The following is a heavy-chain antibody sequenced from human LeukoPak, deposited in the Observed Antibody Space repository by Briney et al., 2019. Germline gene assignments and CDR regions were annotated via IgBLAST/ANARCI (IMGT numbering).Heavy chain of an antibody. J-gene: IGHJ5*02. V-gene: IGHV1-2*02. Sequence: ASVKVSCKASGYTFTGYYMHWVRQAPGQGLEWMGWINPNSGGTNYAQNFQGRVTMTRDTSISTAHMELSRLRSDDTAVYYCVRDDVSPWGQGTLVTVSS. CDR1: GYTFTGYY. CDR2: INPNSGGT. CDR3: VRDDVSP.